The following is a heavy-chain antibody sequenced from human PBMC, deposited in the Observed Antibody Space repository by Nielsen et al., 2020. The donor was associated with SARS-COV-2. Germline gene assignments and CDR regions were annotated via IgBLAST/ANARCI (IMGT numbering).Heavy chain of an antibody. CDR1: GFTFSSYG. D-gene: IGHD3/OR15-3a*01. Sequence: GGSLRLSCAASGFTFSSYGMHWVRQAPGKGLEWVAYISYEGSKQYYADSVQGRFTISRDFSKSTLYLQMNSLRAEDTAMYYCAKDRAIFMIYITRGGPDFWGQGTLVTVSS. V-gene: IGHV3-30*18. J-gene: IGHJ4*02. CDR3: AKDRAIFMIYITRGGPDF. CDR2: ISYEGSKQ.